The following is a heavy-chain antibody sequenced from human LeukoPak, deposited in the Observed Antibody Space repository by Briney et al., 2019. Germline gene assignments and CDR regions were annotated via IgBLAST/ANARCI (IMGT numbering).Heavy chain of an antibody. J-gene: IGHJ4*02. V-gene: IGHV1-69*05. D-gene: IGHD4-17*01. CDR1: GYTFTSYG. Sequence: ASVKVSCKASGYTFTSYGISWVRQAPGQGLEWMGGIIPIFGTANYAQKFQGRVTITTDESTSTAYMELSSLRSEDTAVYYCARSDHGDYNFDYWGQGTLVTVSS. CDR2: IIPIFGTA. CDR3: ARSDHGDYNFDY.